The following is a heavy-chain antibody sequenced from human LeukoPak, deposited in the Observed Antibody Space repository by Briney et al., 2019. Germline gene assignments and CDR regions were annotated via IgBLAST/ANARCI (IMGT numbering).Heavy chain of an antibody. J-gene: IGHJ3*02. CDR3: ARAPMVGVGWGAFDI. Sequence: SSVKVSCKASGGTFSSYTISWVRQAPGQGLEWMGRIIPILGIANYAQKFQGRVTITADKSTSTAYMELSSLRSEDTAVYYCARAPMVGVGWGAFDIWGQGTMVTVSS. CDR1: GGTFSSYT. CDR2: IIPILGIA. D-gene: IGHD1-26*01. V-gene: IGHV1-69*02.